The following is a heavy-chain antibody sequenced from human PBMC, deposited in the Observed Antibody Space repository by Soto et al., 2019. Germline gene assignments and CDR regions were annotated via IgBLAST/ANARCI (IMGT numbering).Heavy chain of an antibody. CDR1: GFTFDDYG. CDR3: ARGTVVPAAIYYYGMDV. Sequence: EVQLVESGGGVVRPGGSLRLSCAASGFTFDDYGMSWVRQAPGKGLEWVSGINWNGGSTGYADSVKGRFTISRDNAKNSLYMQMNSLSAEDTALYYCARGTVVPAAIYYYGMDVWGQGTTVTVSS. J-gene: IGHJ6*02. D-gene: IGHD2-2*01. V-gene: IGHV3-20*04. CDR2: INWNGGST.